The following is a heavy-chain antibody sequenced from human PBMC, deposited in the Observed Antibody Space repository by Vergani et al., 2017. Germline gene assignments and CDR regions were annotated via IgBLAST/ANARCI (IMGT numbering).Heavy chain of an antibody. Sequence: QVQMQESGPGLVKTSETLSLTCSASGTPISYWCWSWLRQPAGKGLEWIGRLCPSGSTNYDNPSLRSRLTISVDTSQNQFSLKLRSVTAADTAVYYCARVDTQVPATSHFYYMDVWGKGTTVVVSS. CDR2: LCPSGST. J-gene: IGHJ6*03. D-gene: IGHD6-25*01. CDR3: ARVDTQVPATSHFYYMDV. V-gene: IGHV4-4*07. CDR1: GTPISYWC.